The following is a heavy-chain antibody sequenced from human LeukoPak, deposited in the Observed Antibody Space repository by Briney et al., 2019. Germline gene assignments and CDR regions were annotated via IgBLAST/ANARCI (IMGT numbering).Heavy chain of an antibody. CDR1: GFHFSTHG. D-gene: IGHD3/OR15-3a*01. J-gene: IGHJ3*01. CDR2: ISPSGDIT. CDR3: VRDLDWGAFDV. Sequence: GGTLRLSCAASGFHFSTHGMNWVRQAPGKGLEWVSGISPSGDITYYAGSVMGRFTISRDNRKSTVSLQMNSLRAEDTALYYCVRDLDWGAFDVWGQGTMVTVSS. V-gene: IGHV3-23*01.